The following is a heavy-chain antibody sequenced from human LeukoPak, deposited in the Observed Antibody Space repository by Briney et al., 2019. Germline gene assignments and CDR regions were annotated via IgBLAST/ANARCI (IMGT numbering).Heavy chain of an antibody. V-gene: IGHV3-21*01. CDR3: AKDRERWSPVGYGMDV. J-gene: IGHJ6*02. CDR2: ISHRSGYI. CDR1: GFTFSNAW. Sequence: SGGSLRLSCAASGFTFSNAWMSWVRQAPGKGLEWVSSISHRSGYIYYADSVKGRFTISRDNAKNSLYLQMNSLRAEDTAVYYCAKDRERWSPVGYGMDVWGQGTTVTVSS. D-gene: IGHD4-23*01.